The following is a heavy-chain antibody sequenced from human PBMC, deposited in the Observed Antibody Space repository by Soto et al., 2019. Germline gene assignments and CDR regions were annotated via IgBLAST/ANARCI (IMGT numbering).Heavy chain of an antibody. CDR3: AKDAIPFNSRNDGFDV. CDR1: GFTFSNYA. CDR2: FSGSGGST. Sequence: GSLRLSCAASGFTFSNYAMSWVRLAPGKGLEWVSAFSGSGGSTYYADSVKGRFTISRDNSKNTLYLEMNSLRVDDTAVYYCAKDAIPFNSRNDGFDVWGQGTTVTVSS. V-gene: IGHV3-23*01. D-gene: IGHD2-2*02. J-gene: IGHJ3*01.